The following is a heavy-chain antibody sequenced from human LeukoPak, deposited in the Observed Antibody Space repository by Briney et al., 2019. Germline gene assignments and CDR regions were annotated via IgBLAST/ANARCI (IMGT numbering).Heavy chain of an antibody. CDR1: GYTFTSYD. D-gene: IGHD2-15*01. Sequence: ASVKVSCKASGYTFTSYDINWVRQATGQGLEWMGWMNPNSGNTGYAQKFQGRVTMTRNTSISTAYMELSSLRSEDTAVYYCARAGGSVVVVVADLNWFDPWGQEPWSPSPQ. J-gene: IGHJ5*02. CDR3: ARAGGSVVVVVADLNWFDP. V-gene: IGHV1-8*01. CDR2: MNPNSGNT.